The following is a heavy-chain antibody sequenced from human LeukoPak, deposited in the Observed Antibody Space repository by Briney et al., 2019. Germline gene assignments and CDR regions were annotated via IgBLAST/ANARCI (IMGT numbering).Heavy chain of an antibody. D-gene: IGHD3-3*01. V-gene: IGHV3-23*01. J-gene: IGHJ6*03. CDR1: GFTFSSYG. CDR2: ISGSGGST. CDR3: AKTSLSDPSGHYYYMDV. Sequence: GGTLRLSCAASGFTFSSYGMSWVRQAPGKGLEWVSAISGSGGSTYYADSVKGRFTISRDNSKNTLYLQLNNLRIEDTALYYCAKTSLSDPSGHYYYMDVWGKGTTVTVSS.